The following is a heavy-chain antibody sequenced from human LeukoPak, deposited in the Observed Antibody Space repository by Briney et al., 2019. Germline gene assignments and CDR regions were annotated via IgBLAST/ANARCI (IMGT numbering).Heavy chain of an antibody. CDR3: AKPFKGGFYDY. Sequence: GGSLRLSCAASGFTFTNYAMSWVRQAPGKGLEWVSAIGGSGGTTFYADSVKGRFTISRDNSKNTLYLQMNSLRAEDTAVYYCAKPFKGGFYDYWGQGTLVTVSS. CDR2: IGGSGGTT. CDR1: GFTFTNYA. V-gene: IGHV3-23*01. J-gene: IGHJ4*02.